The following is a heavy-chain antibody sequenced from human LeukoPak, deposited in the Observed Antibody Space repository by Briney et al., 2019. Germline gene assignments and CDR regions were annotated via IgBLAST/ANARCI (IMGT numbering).Heavy chain of an antibody. CDR1: GGTFSSYA. CDR2: IIPIFGTA. V-gene: IGHV1-69*05. CDR3: ARDAGGVVAAAIHMAV. Sequence: GASVKVSCKASGGTFSSYAISWVRQAPGQGLEWMGGIIPIFGTANYARKVQGRVTMTRETSISTAYMELSRLRSDHTVVYYRARDAGGVVAAAIHMAVWGKGTTVTVSS. J-gene: IGHJ6*03. D-gene: IGHD2-2*01.